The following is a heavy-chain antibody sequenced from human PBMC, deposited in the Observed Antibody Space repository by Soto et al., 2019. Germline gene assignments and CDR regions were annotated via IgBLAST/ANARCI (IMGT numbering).Heavy chain of an antibody. CDR1: XASISSRSSY. J-gene: IGHJ5*02. D-gene: IGHD6-13*01. CDR2: FYSGST. CDR3: ATTRGIAVGGSFDH. Sequence: TLSLTCIVSXASISSRSSYWGWIRQPPGKGLEWVGTFYSGSTYNNPSLKSRVTISVDTSKNQFSLKLSSVAAEDTAIYYCATTRGIAVGGSFDHWGQGTLVTVSS. V-gene: IGHV4-39*01.